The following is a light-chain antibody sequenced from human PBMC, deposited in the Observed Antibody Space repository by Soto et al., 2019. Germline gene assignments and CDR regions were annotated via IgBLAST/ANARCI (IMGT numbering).Light chain of an antibody. CDR3: QQYNSYPRT. J-gene: IGKJ1*01. V-gene: IGKV1-5*03. CDR1: QTISNW. Sequence: DIQVTQSPSTLSASVGDRVTITCRASQTISNWLAWYQQKPGKAPKLLIYKASGLESGVPSRFSGSGSGTEFTLTISSLQPDDFATYHCQQYNSYPRTFGQGTEVEIK. CDR2: KAS.